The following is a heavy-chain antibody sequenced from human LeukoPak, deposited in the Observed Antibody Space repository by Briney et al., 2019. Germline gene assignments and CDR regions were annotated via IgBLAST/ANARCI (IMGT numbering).Heavy chain of an antibody. Sequence: GSLRLSCAASGFTFNIYWMSWVRQTPGKGLEWIGESHQTGSTNYNPSLKSRVTMSVDTSKNQFSLKLSSVTAADTAVYYCARDRGTWNDDGFDYWGQGTLVTVSS. CDR1: GFTFNIYW. D-gene: IGHD1-1*01. V-gene: IGHV4-4*02. CDR2: SHQTGST. J-gene: IGHJ4*02. CDR3: ARDRGTWNDDGFDY.